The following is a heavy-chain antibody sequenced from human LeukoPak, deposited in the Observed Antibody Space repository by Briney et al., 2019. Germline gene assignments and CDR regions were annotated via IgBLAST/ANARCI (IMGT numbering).Heavy chain of an antibody. Sequence: GGSLRLSCAASGFTFSTYWMHWVRQAPGKGLIWVSRIRFDGSSTMYADSVKGRFTISRDNAKNTLYLHMNSLRAEDTAVYYCARDDYYSSWGQGTLVTVSS. J-gene: IGHJ5*02. CDR3: ARDDYYSS. D-gene: IGHD3-10*01. CDR1: GFTFSTYW. V-gene: IGHV3-74*03. CDR2: IRFDGSST.